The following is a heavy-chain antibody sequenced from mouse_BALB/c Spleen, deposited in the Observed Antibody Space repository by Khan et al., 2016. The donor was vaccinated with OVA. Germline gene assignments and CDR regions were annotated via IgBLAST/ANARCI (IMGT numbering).Heavy chain of an antibody. CDR2: ISYSGVT. CDR3: ARGNYYGYYFDY. D-gene: IGHD1-1*01. Sequence: EVQLVESGPGLVKPSQSLSLTCTDTGYSITSGYAWNWIRQFPGNKLEWMGYISYSGVTSYTPSLKSRISITRDTSKNQFFLQLTSVTTEDTATYYCARGNYYGYYFDYWGQGTTLTVSS. V-gene: IGHV3-2*02. J-gene: IGHJ2*01. CDR1: GYSITSGYA.